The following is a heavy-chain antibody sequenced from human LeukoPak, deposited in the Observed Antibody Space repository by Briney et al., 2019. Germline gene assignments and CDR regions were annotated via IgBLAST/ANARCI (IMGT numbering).Heavy chain of an antibody. D-gene: IGHD3-10*01. J-gene: IGHJ5*02. CDR1: GYTLTSYD. Sequence: GASVKVSCKASGYTLTSYDINWVRQATGQGPEWMGWMNPNSGNTGYAQKFQGRVTMTRDTSISTAYMELSRLRSDDTAVYYCARPLNRGVAWFDPWGQGTLVTVSS. V-gene: IGHV1-8*02. CDR2: MNPNSGNT. CDR3: ARPLNRGVAWFDP.